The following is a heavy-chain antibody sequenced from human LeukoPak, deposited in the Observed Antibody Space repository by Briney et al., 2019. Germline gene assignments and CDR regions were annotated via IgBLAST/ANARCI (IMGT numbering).Heavy chain of an antibody. D-gene: IGHD1-26*01. V-gene: IGHV3-23*01. Sequence: PGGTLRLSCAASGFTFSSFAMSWIRQAPGKGLEWVSSVSTSDVGTYYADSVKGRFTISRDNSKNTLYLQMNSLRAEDTAVYYCAKGLWELLKGWFDPWGQGTLVTVSS. CDR1: GFTFSSFA. CDR3: AKGLWELLKGWFDP. CDR2: VSTSDVGT. J-gene: IGHJ5*02.